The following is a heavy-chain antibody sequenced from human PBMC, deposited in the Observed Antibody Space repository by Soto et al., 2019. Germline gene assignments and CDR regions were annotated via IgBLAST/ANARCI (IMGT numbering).Heavy chain of an antibody. D-gene: IGHD5-18*01. CDR3: ARDTAMALPDA. CDR2: ISAHNGNT. J-gene: IGHJ4*02. V-gene: IGHV1-18*01. Sequence: QVQLVQSGAEVKKPGASVKVSCKASGYTFTSYGITWVRQAPGQGLEWMGWISAHNGNTKYAQKLQGRVTMTTDTSTSTAYMEVTSLRSDDTAVYYCARDTAMALPDAWGQGTLVTVSS. CDR1: GYTFTSYG.